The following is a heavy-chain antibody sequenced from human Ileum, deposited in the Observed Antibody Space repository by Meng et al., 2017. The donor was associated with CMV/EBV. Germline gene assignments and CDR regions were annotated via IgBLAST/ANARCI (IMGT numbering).Heavy chain of an antibody. CDR3: ARAGGSGVRYGMDV. CDR1: GGSVSGSTYY. Sequence: GSLRLSCTFSGGSVSGSTYYWAWIRQPPGKGLEWIGSIYYSGSTYYNPSLKSRVTISVDTSKNQFSLKLSSVTAADTAVYYCARAGGSGVRYGMDVWGQGTTVTVSS. V-gene: IGHV4-39*07. J-gene: IGHJ6*02. D-gene: IGHD3-3*01. CDR2: IYYSGST.